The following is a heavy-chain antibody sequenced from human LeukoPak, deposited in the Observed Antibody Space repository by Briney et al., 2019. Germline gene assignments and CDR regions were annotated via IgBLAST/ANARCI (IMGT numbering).Heavy chain of an antibody. V-gene: IGHV1-69*06. D-gene: IGHD1-1*01. CDR3: ASGWNDVYYYYMDV. CDR2: IIPIFGTA. Sequence: ASVKVSCKASGGTLSSYAISWVRQAPGQGLEWMGGIIPIFGTANYAQKFQGRVTITADKSTSTACMELSSLRSEDTAVYYCASGWNDVYYYYMDVWGKGTTVTVSS. J-gene: IGHJ6*03. CDR1: GGTLSSYA.